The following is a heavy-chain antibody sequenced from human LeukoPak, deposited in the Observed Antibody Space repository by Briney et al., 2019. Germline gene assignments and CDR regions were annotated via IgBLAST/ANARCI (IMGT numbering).Heavy chain of an antibody. D-gene: IGHD3-22*01. CDR3: ASTMIVVVPPQYYFDY. Sequence: SETLSLTCTVSGGSISSYYWSWIRQPPGKGLEWIGYIYYSGSTNYNPSLKSRVTISVDTSKNQFSPKLSSVTAADTAVYYCASTMIVVVPPQYYFDYWGQGTLVTVSS. CDR1: GGSISSYY. J-gene: IGHJ4*02. V-gene: IGHV4-59*01. CDR2: IYYSGST.